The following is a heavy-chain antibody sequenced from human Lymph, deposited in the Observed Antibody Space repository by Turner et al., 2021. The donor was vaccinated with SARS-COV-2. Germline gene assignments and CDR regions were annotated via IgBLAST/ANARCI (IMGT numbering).Heavy chain of an antibody. V-gene: IGHV4-59*12. CDR1: GGSIRSYY. Sequence: QVQLQESGPGLVKPSETLSLTCPVPGGSIRSYYWSWIRQPPGKRLEWLGYSYYSGSTNYNPSLKSRVTISVETSKNKFSLMLISVTAADTAVYYCARDHVSSGSSFSGDAFDIWGQGTMVTVSS. CDR2: SYYSGST. J-gene: IGHJ3*02. D-gene: IGHD1-26*01. CDR3: ARDHVSSGSSFSGDAFDI.